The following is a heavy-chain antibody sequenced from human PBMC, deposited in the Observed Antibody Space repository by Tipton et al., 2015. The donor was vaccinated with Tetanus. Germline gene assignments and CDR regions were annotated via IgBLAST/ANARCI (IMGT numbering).Heavy chain of an antibody. CDR3: ARHPRGNAGNPLYYFDH. D-gene: IGHD4-23*01. CDR2: IYPDDSDT. J-gene: IGHJ4*02. V-gene: IGHV5-51*01. CDR1: GHNSRSYW. Sequence: VQLVQSGAEVKKPGESLKMSCKISGHNSRSYWISWVRQMPGKGLEWMGIIYPDDSDTRYSPSFQGQVTISADKSINTAYLQWNSLKASDTAMYYCARHPRGNAGNPLYYFDHWARGTQVTVSS.